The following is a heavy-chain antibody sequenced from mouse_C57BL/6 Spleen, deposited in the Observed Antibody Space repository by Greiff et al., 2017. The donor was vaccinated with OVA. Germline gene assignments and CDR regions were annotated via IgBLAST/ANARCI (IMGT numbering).Heavy chain of an antibody. CDR3: ARRYDYYFDY. CDR1: GFTFSDYY. J-gene: IGHJ2*01. V-gene: IGHV5-12*01. Sequence: EVMLVESGGGLVQPGGSLKLSCAASGFTFSDYYMYWVRQTPEKRLEWVAYISNGGGSTYYPDTVKGRFNISRDNAKNTLYLQMSRLKSEDTAMYYCARRYDYYFDYWGQGTTLTVSS. CDR2: ISNGGGST. D-gene: IGHD2-4*01.